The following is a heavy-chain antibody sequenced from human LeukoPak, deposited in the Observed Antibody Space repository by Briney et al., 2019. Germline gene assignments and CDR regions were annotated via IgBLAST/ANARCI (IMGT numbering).Heavy chain of an antibody. CDR2: IFTNADLT. CDR3: VKSPSDGVDV. Sequence: GGSLRLSCSASGFTLSTYPMHWVGQAPGKGLEYVSTIFTNADLTSYAASVRGRFSTSRDNSKNTLYLQMSSLRPGDTAVYYCVKSPSDGVDVWGQGATVIVSS. J-gene: IGHJ6*02. D-gene: IGHD3-10*01. CDR1: GFTLSTYP. V-gene: IGHV3-64D*09.